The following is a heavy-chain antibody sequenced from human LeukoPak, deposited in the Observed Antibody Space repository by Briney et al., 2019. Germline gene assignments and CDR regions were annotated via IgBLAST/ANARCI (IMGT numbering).Heavy chain of an antibody. V-gene: IGHV3-30*02. CDR3: ARDRGKDYFDS. CDR2: VRNDASDI. D-gene: IGHD4-23*01. CDR1: GLTFTSHG. J-gene: IGHJ4*02. Sequence: GGSLRLSCTTSGLTFTSHGFHWLRQVVGKRLEWVAFVRNDASDIYHANSVKGRFSVSRDDSKNTLYLQMNSLRPEDTAIYYCARDRGKDYFDSWGQGTQVTVSS.